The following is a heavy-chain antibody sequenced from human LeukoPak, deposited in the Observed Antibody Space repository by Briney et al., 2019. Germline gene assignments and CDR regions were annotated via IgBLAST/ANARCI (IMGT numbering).Heavy chain of an antibody. CDR3: GRDALVGYFSYYYMDV. CDR2: ISNSGST. D-gene: IGHD2-15*01. CDR1: GGSISSHY. Sequence: PSETLSLTCTVSGGSISSHYWTWIRQSPVKGLEWIGDISNSGSTSYNPSLKSRVTISIDTSKNQFSLKLSSVTAADTAVYYCGRDALVGYFSYYYMDVWGKGTTVTVSS. V-gene: IGHV4-59*11. J-gene: IGHJ6*03.